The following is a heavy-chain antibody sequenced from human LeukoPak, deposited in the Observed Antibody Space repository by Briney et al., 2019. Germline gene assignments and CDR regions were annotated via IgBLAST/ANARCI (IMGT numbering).Heavy chain of an antibody. CDR2: FDPEDGET. Sequence: RASVKVSCKVSGYTLTELSMHWVRQAPGKGLEWMGGFDPEDGETIYAQKFQGRVTMTEDTSTDTAYMELSRLRSEDTAVYYCATGDRIAVAGTDFDYWGQGTLVTVSS. CDR1: GYTLTELS. J-gene: IGHJ4*02. V-gene: IGHV1-24*01. CDR3: ATGDRIAVAGTDFDY. D-gene: IGHD6-19*01.